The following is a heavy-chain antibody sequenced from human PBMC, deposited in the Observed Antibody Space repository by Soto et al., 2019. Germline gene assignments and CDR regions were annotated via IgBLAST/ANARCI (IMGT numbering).Heavy chain of an antibody. Sequence: QVQLVQSGAEVKKPGASVKVSCKASGYTFTSYGISWVRQAPGQGLEWMGWISAYNGNTNYAQKLQGRVTMTTDTSTSTAYMELRSLRSVDTAVYYCARGGYCSSTSCQPGNWFDPWGQGTLVTVSS. CDR2: ISAYNGNT. D-gene: IGHD2-2*01. CDR3: ARGGYCSSTSCQPGNWFDP. CDR1: GYTFTSYG. V-gene: IGHV1-18*01. J-gene: IGHJ5*02.